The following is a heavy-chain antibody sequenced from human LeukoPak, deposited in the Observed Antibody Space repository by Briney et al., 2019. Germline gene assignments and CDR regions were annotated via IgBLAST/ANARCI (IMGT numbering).Heavy chain of an antibody. CDR2: ISPTGDIT. CDR3: VRDRDWGAFDV. D-gene: IGHD3/OR15-3a*01. V-gene: IGHV3-23*01. CDR1: GFSFSSYA. J-gene: IGHJ3*01. Sequence: GGSLRLSCATSGFSFSSYAMSWVRQAPGKGLEWVSGISPTGDITYYADSVMGRFTISRDNPKSTVYLQMNSLRVEDTAVYYCVRDRDWGAFDVWGQVTMVTVSS.